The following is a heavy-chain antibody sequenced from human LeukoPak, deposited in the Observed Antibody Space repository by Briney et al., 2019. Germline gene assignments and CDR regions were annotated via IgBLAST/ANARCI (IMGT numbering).Heavy chain of an antibody. D-gene: IGHD3-16*02. CDR1: GYTFTSYG. CDR3: ARDQMDDYVWGSYRQSDAFDI. CDR2: ISAYNGNT. V-gene: IGHV1-18*01. J-gene: IGHJ3*02. Sequence: VASVKVSCKASGYTFTSYGISWVRQAPGQGLEWMGWISAYNGNTNYAQKLQGRVTMTTDTSTSTAYMELRSLRSDDTAVYYCARDQMDDYVWGSYRQSDAFDIWGQGTMVTVSS.